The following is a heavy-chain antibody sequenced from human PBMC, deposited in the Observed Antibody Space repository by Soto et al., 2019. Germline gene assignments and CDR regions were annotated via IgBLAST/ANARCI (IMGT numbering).Heavy chain of an antibody. CDR3: AIRTNGVCYPTSDAFDI. Sequence: GESLKISCKGSGYSFTSYWIGWVRQMPGKGLEWMGIIYPCDSDTRYSPSFQGQVTISADKSISTAYLQWSSLKASDTAMYYCAIRTNGVCYPTSDAFDIWGQGTMVTVSS. CDR2: IYPCDSDT. CDR1: GYSFTSYW. V-gene: IGHV5-51*01. J-gene: IGHJ3*02. D-gene: IGHD2-8*01.